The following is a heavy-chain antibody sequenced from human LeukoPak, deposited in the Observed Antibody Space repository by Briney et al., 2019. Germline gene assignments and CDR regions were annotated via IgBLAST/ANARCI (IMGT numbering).Heavy chain of an antibody. D-gene: IGHD3-3*01. J-gene: IGHJ4*02. CDR2: INPNSGGT. CDR3: ARTIFWSGYPYFDY. CDR1: GYTFTGYY. Sequence: ASVKVSCKASGYTFTGYYMHWVRQAPGQGLEWTGWINPNSGGTNYAQKFQGRVTMTRDTSISTAYMELSRLRSDDTAVYYCARTIFWSGYPYFDYWGQGTLVTVSS. V-gene: IGHV1-2*02.